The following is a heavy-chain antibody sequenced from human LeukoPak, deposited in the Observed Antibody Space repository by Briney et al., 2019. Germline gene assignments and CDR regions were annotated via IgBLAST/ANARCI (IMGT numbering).Heavy chain of an antibody. Sequence: GGSLRLSCAASGFTFSNYAMYWVRQAPGKGLEWVAVISYDGSSKYYADSVKGRFTISRDNSKNTLYLQMNSLRPVDTAVNYCARGSPPDYWGQGTLVTVSS. J-gene: IGHJ4*02. V-gene: IGHV3-30*04. CDR3: ARGSPPDY. CDR2: ISYDGSSK. CDR1: GFTFSNYA.